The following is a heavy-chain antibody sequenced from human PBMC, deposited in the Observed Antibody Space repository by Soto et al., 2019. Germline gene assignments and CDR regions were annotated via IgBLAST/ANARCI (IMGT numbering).Heavy chain of an antibody. CDR1: GYTFTTYD. J-gene: IGHJ6*03. Sequence: QVQLVQSGAEVKKPGASVKVSCKASGYTFTTYDISSVRQAPGQGLEWMGWISAFNGNTNYAQKLQGRVTMTTDTSTSTAYMELRSLRSDDTAVYYCARAVSHFYHYYYMDVWGKGTTVTVSS. CDR3: ARAVSHFYHYYYMDV. D-gene: IGHD2-8*01. CDR2: ISAFNGNT. V-gene: IGHV1-18*01.